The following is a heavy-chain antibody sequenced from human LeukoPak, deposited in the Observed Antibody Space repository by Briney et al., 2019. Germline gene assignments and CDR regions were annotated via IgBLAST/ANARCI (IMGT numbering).Heavy chain of an antibody. CDR3: ARSPPDSSDYYYCFDY. CDR2: IYSGGST. V-gene: IGHV3-53*01. Sequence: PGGSLRLSCAASGFTVSSNYMNWVRQAPGKGLEWVSVIYSGGSTYYADSVKGRFTISRDNSKNTLYLQMNSLRAEDTAVYYCARSPPDSSDYYYCFDYWGQGPLVTVSS. J-gene: IGHJ4*02. D-gene: IGHD3-22*01. CDR1: GFTVSSNY.